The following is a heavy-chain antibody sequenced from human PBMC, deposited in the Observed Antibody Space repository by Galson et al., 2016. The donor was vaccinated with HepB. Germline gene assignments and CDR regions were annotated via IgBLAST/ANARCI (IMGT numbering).Heavy chain of an antibody. D-gene: IGHD2/OR15-2a*01. CDR3: ARDGQYRFDS. J-gene: IGHJ4*02. CDR2: ISTYSGNT. Sequence: SVKVSCKASGYTFTTSGISWVRQAPGQGLEWMGWISTYSGNTKYAQKFQGGLTLTTDPSTTTAYMELRSLRFDDTALYYCARDGQYRFDSWGRGTLVTVSS. CDR1: GYTFTTSG. V-gene: IGHV1-18*01.